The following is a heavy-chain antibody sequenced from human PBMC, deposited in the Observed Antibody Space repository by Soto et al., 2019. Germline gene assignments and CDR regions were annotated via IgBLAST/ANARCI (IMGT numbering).Heavy chain of an antibody. CDR1: GFSLSTSGVG. J-gene: IGHJ4*02. CDR3: ASLTGLWFGEFLYYFDY. D-gene: IGHD3-10*01. V-gene: IGHV2-5*02. CDR2: IYWDDDK. Sequence: QITLKESGPTLVKPTQTLTLTCTFSGFSLSTSGVGVGWIRQPPGKALEWLALIYWDDDKRYSPSLKSRLTITKDTSKNQVVLTMTNMDPVDIATYYCASLTGLWFGEFLYYFDYWGQGTLVTVSS.